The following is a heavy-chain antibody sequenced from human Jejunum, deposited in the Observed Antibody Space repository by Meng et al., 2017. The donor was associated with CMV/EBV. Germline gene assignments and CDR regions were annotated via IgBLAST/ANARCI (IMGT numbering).Heavy chain of an antibody. J-gene: IGHJ4*02. Sequence: GFTFRTYAMSWVRQAPGKGLEWVSLIYYAGGTTYYSDSVKGRFTISRDDSENTLYLQMNSLRAEDTAIYYCAKDTRVGAWGAFDSWGQGTLVTVSS. V-gene: IGHV3-23*03. CDR3: AKDTRVGAWGAFDS. CDR1: GFTFRTYA. D-gene: IGHD1-26*01. CDR2: IYYAGGTT.